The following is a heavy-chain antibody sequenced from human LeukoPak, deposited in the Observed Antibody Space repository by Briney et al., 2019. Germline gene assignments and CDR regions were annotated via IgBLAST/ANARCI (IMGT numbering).Heavy chain of an antibody. Sequence: PSETLSLTCTVSGGSISRSSYYWGWIRQPPEKGLGWIGSIYCSGRTNYNSSLKSRVTISVDTSKNQFSLKLSSVTAADTAVYYCARWEESDAFDIWGQGTMVTVSS. CDR3: ARWEESDAFDI. V-gene: IGHV4-39*01. CDR1: GGSISRSSYY. J-gene: IGHJ3*02. CDR2: IYCSGRT. D-gene: IGHD1-26*01.